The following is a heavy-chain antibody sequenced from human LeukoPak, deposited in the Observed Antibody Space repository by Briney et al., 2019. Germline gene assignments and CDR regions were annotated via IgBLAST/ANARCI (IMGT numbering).Heavy chain of an antibody. Sequence: GGSLRLSCAASGFTFSSYGMHWVRQAPGKGLEWVAVISYDGSNKYYADSVKGRFTISRDNAKNSLYLQMNSLRAEDTAVYYCARDRDWTWGQGTLVTVSS. V-gene: IGHV3-30*03. CDR3: ARDRDWT. CDR1: GFTFSSYG. D-gene: IGHD2-21*01. J-gene: IGHJ5*02. CDR2: ISYDGSNK.